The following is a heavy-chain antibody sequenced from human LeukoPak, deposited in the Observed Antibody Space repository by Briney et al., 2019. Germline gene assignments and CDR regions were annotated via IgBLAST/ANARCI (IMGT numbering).Heavy chain of an antibody. CDR1: GFTFTSSA. Sequence: SVKVSCKASGFTFTSSAVQWVRQARGQRLEWIGWIVVGSGNTNYAQKFQERVTITRDMSTSTAYMELSSLRSEDTAVYYCAAIGPYGDYVLSFDYWGQGTLVTVSS. V-gene: IGHV1-58*01. D-gene: IGHD4-17*01. J-gene: IGHJ4*02. CDR3: AAIGPYGDYVLSFDY. CDR2: IVVGSGNT.